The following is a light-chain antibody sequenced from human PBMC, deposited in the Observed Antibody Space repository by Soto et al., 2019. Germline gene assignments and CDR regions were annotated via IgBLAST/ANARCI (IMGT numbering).Light chain of an antibody. CDR3: KQTNINPRP. Sequence: DIQMTQSPSSLSASVGDRVTITCRASQSISTYLNWYQQKPGKAPRLLIFGASNLQSGVSSRFSGSGSGTDFTLTTSSLQPDVLATSFCKQTNINPRPFGGGPRWRSN. CDR1: QSISTY. CDR2: GAS. J-gene: IGKJ4*01. V-gene: IGKV1-39*01.